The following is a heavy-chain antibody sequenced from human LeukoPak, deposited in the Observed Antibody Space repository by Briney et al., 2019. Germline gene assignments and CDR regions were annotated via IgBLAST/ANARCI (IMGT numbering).Heavy chain of an antibody. CDR2: IDASNGNT. J-gene: IGHJ4*02. CDR3: ARDYDYVPDF. Sequence: ASVTVSCKASGYTFTTYGISWVRQAPGQGLEWMGWIDASNGNTNYAQKVQGRVTIITDTSTTTAYMELRSLRFDDTAVYYCARDYDYVPDFWGQGTLVTVSS. D-gene: IGHD3-16*01. V-gene: IGHV1-18*01. CDR1: GYTFTTYG.